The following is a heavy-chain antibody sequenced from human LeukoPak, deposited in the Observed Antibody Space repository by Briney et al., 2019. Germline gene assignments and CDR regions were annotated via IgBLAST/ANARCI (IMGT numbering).Heavy chain of an antibody. D-gene: IGHD1-26*01. V-gene: IGHV1-46*01. CDR1: GYTFTSYY. CDR2: INPSGGST. Sequence: ASVKVSCKASGYTFTSYYMHWVRQAPGQGLEWMGIINPSGGSTSYAQKFQGRVTMTSDMSTSTVYMELSSLRSEDTAVYYCARDLTEGATTFDYWGQGTLVTVSS. J-gene: IGHJ4*02. CDR3: ARDLTEGATTFDY.